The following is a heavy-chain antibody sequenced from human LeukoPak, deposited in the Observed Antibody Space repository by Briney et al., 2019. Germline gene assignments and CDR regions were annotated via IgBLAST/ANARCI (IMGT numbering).Heavy chain of an antibody. D-gene: IGHD2-15*01. V-gene: IGHV4-39*07. Sequence: SETLSLTCTVSGGSISSSSYYWGWIRQPPGKGLKWIGSIYYSGSTYYNPSLKSRVTISVDMSKNQFSLKLSSVTAADTAVYYCARGYCSGGSCYSYYYYNYMDVWGKGTTVTVSS. J-gene: IGHJ6*03. CDR1: GGSISSSSYY. CDR2: IYYSGST. CDR3: ARGYCSGGSCYSYYYYNYMDV.